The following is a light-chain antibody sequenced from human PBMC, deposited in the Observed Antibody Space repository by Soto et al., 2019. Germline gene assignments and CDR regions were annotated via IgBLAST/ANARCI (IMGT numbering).Light chain of an antibody. CDR3: FSSTSSGTYV. J-gene: IGLJ1*01. V-gene: IGLV2-14*01. Sequence: QSVLTQPAAVAWSPGQSITISCTGTSSDVGNYKYVSWYQQHPGKAPKLMIYEVSNRPSGVSNRFSGSKSGNTASLTISALQAEDETDYYCFSSTSSGTYVFGPGTKVTVL. CDR2: EVS. CDR1: SSDVGNYKY.